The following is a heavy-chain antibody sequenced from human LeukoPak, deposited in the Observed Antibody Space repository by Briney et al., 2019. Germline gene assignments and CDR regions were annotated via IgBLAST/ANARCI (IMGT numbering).Heavy chain of an antibody. J-gene: IGHJ6*03. Sequence: PGGSLRLSCAASGFTFDDYAMHWVRQVPGKGLEWVSGISWNSGSIGYADSVKGRFTISRDNAKNSLYLQMNSLRAEDTALYYCAKGYYYGSGSYRDYMDVWGKGTTVTVSS. V-gene: IGHV3-9*01. CDR1: GFTFDDYA. CDR3: AKGYYYGSGSYRDYMDV. CDR2: ISWNSGSI. D-gene: IGHD3-10*01.